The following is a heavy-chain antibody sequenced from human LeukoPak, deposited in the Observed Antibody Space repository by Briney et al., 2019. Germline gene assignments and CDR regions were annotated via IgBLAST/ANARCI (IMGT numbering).Heavy chain of an antibody. D-gene: IGHD2-15*01. J-gene: IGHJ3*02. CDR3: ARGGVVVAAIDAFDI. CDR2: IYSGGST. V-gene: IGHV3-66*01. CDR1: GVSVSSNF. Sequence: PGGSLRLSCAAPGVSVSSNFMSTVRQAPGKGLEWVSLIYSGGSTYYAESVKGRFTISRDISKNTLFLQLNSLRAEDTAVYYCARGGVVVAAIDAFDIWGQGTLVTVSS.